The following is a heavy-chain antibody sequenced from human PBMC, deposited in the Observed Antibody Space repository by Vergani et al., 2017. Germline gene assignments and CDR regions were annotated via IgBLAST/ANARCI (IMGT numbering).Heavy chain of an antibody. CDR2: IRSKAYGQAT. Sequence: EVQLVESGGDLVQPGRSLRLSCTASGFTFGYYAMDWFRQAPGRGLEWVGGIRSKAYGQATIYAASVKGRFTISRDDSKSIAYLQMNTLQTEDTAMYYCVRDQVTMLRGSDALDIWGQGTMVTVSS. V-gene: IGHV3-49*03. D-gene: IGHD3-10*01. J-gene: IGHJ3*02. CDR1: GFTFGYYA. CDR3: VRDQVTMLRGSDALDI.